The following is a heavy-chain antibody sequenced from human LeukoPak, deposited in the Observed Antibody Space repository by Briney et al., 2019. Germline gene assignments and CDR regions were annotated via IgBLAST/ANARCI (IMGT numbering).Heavy chain of an antibody. CDR2: ISGSGGST. D-gene: IGHD5-18*01. CDR1: GFSFSSYA. J-gene: IGHJ4*02. V-gene: IGHV3-23*01. Sequence: PGGSLRLSCAASGFSFSSYAMTWVRQAPGKGLEWVSAISGSGGSTYYADSVKGRFTISRDNSKNTLYLQMNSLRAEDTAVYHCAKHVDTVMTCYLDYWGQGTLVTVSS. CDR3: AKHVDTVMTCYLDY.